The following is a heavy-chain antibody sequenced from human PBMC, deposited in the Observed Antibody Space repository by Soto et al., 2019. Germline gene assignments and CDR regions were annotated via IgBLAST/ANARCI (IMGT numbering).Heavy chain of an antibody. J-gene: IGHJ4*02. CDR2: IYYSGST. V-gene: IGHV4-39*01. CDR1: GFTFSSYA. CDR3: ARYGSGSYYNALAFDY. Sequence: GSLRLSCAASGFTFSSYAMSWIRQPPGKGLEWIGSIYYSGSTYYNPSLKSRVTISVDTSKNQFSLKLSSVTAADTAVYYCARYGSGSYYNALAFDYWGQGTLVTVSS. D-gene: IGHD3-10*01.